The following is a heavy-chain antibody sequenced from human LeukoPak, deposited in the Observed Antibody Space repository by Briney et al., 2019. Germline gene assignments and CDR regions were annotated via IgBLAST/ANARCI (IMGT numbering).Heavy chain of an antibody. J-gene: IGHJ1*01. D-gene: IGHD4-11*01. Sequence: GGSLRLSCAASGFTFSHYGTHWVRQTPGAGLEWVAVIWSDGSDKYYAKSVKGRFTISRDNSKNSLFLQMNSLRAEDTAVYYCAKDAQRGFDYSNSLQNWGQGILVTVSS. CDR2: IWSDGSDK. V-gene: IGHV3-33*06. CDR1: GFTFSHYG. CDR3: AKDAQRGFDYSNSLQN.